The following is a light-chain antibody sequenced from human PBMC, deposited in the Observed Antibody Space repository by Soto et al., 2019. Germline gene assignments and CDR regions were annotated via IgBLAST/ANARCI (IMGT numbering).Light chain of an antibody. CDR3: QQYGSSHT. CDR2: GAS. V-gene: IGKV3-20*01. Sequence: DIVMTQSPATLSVSPGETATLSCRASQSVDRELAWYVQKPGQAPRRLIYGASTRATGIPDRFSGSVSGSDFILTINRLEPEDFAVYYCQQYGSSHTFGQGTRLEIK. J-gene: IGKJ5*01. CDR1: QSVDRE.